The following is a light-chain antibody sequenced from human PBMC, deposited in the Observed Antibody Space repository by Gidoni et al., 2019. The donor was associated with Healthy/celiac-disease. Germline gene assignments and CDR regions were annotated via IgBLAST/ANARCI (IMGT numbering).Light chain of an antibody. Sequence: ILLTQSPPTLSLSPGERATLSCRASQMVSSYLAWYQQKPGQAPRLLIYDASNRATGIPARFSGSGSGTDFTLTISSLEPEDFAVYYCQQRSNWPWTFGQGTKVEIK. CDR2: DAS. V-gene: IGKV3-11*01. CDR1: QMVSSY. J-gene: IGKJ1*01. CDR3: QQRSNWPWT.